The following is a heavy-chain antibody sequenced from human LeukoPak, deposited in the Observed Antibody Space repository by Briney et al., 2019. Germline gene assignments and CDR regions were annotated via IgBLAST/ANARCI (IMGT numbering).Heavy chain of an antibody. Sequence: XXVAVISYDGSNKYSADSVKGRFPISRDNSKNTLYLQMNSLRAEDTAVYYCARDMYYYDSSGPDYWGQGTLVTVSS. D-gene: IGHD3-22*01. CDR2: ISYDGSNK. CDR3: ARDMYYYDSSGPDY. J-gene: IGHJ4*02. V-gene: IGHV3-30-3*01.